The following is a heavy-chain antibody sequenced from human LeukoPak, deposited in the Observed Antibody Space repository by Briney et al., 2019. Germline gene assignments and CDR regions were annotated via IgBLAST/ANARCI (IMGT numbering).Heavy chain of an antibody. CDR1: GFSFRSYW. J-gene: IGHJ5*02. V-gene: IGHV3-74*01. CDR3: ARGTGGLTP. Sequence: PGGSLRLSCTASGFSFRSYWMHWVRQAPGKGLVWVSYVNNDGRETAHADSVKGRFTISRDNARNTVFLQMNSLRADDTAVYYCARGTGGLTPWGQGTLVIVSS. CDR2: VNNDGRET. D-gene: IGHD3/OR15-3a*01.